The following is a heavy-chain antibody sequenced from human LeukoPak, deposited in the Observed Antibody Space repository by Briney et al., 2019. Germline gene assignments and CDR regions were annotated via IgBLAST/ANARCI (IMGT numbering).Heavy chain of an antibody. CDR1: GFTFSSYS. D-gene: IGHD2-8*01. V-gene: IGHV3-21*04. J-gene: IGHJ4*02. CDR3: AKDSCTNGVCYGLDY. Sequence: GGSLRLSCAASGFTFSSYSMNWVRQAPGKGLEWVSSISSSSSYIYYADSVKGRFTISRDNAKNSLYLQMNSLRAEDTAVYYCAKDSCTNGVCYGLDYWGQGTLVTVSS. CDR2: ISSSSSYI.